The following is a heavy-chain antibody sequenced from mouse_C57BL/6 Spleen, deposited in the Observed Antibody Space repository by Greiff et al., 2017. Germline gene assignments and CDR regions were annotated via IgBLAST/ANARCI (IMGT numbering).Heavy chain of an antibody. CDR1: GYTFTSYW. Sequence: QVQLQQPGAELVRPGSSVKLSCKASGYTFTSYWMHWVKQRPIQGLEWIGNIDPSDSETHYNQKFKDKATLTVDKASSTAYIQLSSLTSEDSAVYYCARDDGYYLYCDYWGQGTTLTVSS. CDR3: ARDDGYYLYCDY. V-gene: IGHV1-52*01. J-gene: IGHJ2*01. D-gene: IGHD2-3*01. CDR2: IDPSDSET.